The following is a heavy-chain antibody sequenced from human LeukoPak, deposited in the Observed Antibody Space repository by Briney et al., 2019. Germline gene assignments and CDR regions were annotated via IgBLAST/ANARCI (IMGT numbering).Heavy chain of an antibody. CDR2: ISGSGGRT. D-gene: IGHD7-27*01. V-gene: IGHV3-23*01. CDR1: GFTFSSYA. J-gene: IGHJ4*02. CDR3: AKVPTGAARYFDY. Sequence: GGSLRLSCAASGFTFSSYAMSWVRQAPGKGLEWVSGISGSGGRTYYADSVKGRFTISRDNSKNTLYLEMNSLRAEDTAVYYCAKVPTGAARYFDYWGQGTLVTVSS.